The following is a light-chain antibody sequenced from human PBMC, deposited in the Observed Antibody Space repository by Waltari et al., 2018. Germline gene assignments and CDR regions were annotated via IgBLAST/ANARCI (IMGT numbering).Light chain of an antibody. CDR1: QSLLHGDGRNF. CDR2: MGS. Sequence: DIVMTQSPLSLPVTPGEPASISCRSSQSLLHGDGRNFLDWYLQKPGQSPQLLIYMGSNRASGVPDRFSGSGSDTYFTLKISRVEAEDVGVYYCMQARQPPYTFGGGTKVEIK. V-gene: IGKV2-28*01. CDR3: MQARQPPYT. J-gene: IGKJ4*01.